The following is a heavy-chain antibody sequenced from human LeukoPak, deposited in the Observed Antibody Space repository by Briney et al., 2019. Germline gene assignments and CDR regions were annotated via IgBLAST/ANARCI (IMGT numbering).Heavy chain of an antibody. CDR1: GFTFDDYA. V-gene: IGHV3-9*01. CDR3: AKDSKSIGSGWYVY. Sequence: SGRPLRLSCAASGFTFDDYAMHWVRQAPGKGLEWVSGISWNSGSIGYADSVKGRFTISRDNAKNSLYLQMNSLRAEDTALYYCAKDSKSIGSGWYVYWGQGTLVTVSS. D-gene: IGHD6-19*01. J-gene: IGHJ4*02. CDR2: ISWNSGSI.